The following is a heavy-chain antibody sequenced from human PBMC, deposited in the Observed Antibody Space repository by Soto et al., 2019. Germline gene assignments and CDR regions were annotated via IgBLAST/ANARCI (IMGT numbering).Heavy chain of an antibody. D-gene: IGHD2-2*03. Sequence: SETLSLTCGVSGDSISSSKWWTWVRQTPGNGLEWIGKIDHNGVANYNPSLEGRVTISKDISKNQISLKVTSVTAADSAVYYCARMDRDYYYYGMDVWGQGATVTVSS. V-gene: IGHV4-4*02. CDR3: ARMDRDYYYYGMDV. CDR1: GDSISSSKW. CDR2: IDHNGVA. J-gene: IGHJ6*02.